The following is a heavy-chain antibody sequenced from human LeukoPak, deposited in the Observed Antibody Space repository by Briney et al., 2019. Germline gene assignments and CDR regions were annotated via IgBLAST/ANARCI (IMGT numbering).Heavy chain of an antibody. J-gene: IGHJ4*02. Sequence: ASVKVSCKASGYTFISYGISWVRQAPGQGLEWMGWISAYNGNTNYAQKFQGRVTMTTDTSTSTAYRELRSLRSDDTAMYYCAIIVSGSYSSSFVDYWGQGTLVTVSS. CDR2: ISAYNGNT. D-gene: IGHD1-26*01. CDR3: AIIVSGSYSSSFVDY. V-gene: IGHV1-18*01. CDR1: GYTFISYG.